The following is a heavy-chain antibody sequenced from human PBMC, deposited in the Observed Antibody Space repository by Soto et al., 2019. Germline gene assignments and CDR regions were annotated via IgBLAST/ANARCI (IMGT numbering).Heavy chain of an antibody. J-gene: IGHJ4*02. CDR1: GFTFSSYA. CDR2: ISGSGGST. D-gene: IGHD5-12*01. V-gene: IGHV3-23*01. Sequence: GGSLRLSCAASGFTFSSYAMSWVRQAPGKGLEWVSAISGSGGSTYYADSVKGRFTISRDNSKNTLYLQMNSLRAEDTAVYYCAKGRTVATIEGLYYFDYWGQGTLVTVSS. CDR3: AKGRTVATIEGLYYFDY.